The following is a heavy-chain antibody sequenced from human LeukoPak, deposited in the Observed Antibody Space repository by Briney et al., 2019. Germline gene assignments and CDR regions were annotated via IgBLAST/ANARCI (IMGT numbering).Heavy chain of an antibody. V-gene: IGHV1-2*02. D-gene: IGHD6-13*01. CDR1: GYSFTAYY. J-gene: IGHJ4*02. CDR2: VNPNNGGT. Sequence: GASVKVSCKASGYSFTAYYIHWVRQAPGQGLEWMGWVNPNNGGTNYAQKFQGRVTMTGDTSISTAYMEVSSLRSDDTAVYHCARDRIAAPDDFDYWGQGTPVTVSS. CDR3: ARDRIAAPDDFDY.